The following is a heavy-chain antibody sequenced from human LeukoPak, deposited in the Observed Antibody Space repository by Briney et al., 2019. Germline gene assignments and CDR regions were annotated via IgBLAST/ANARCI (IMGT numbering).Heavy chain of an antibody. J-gene: IGHJ4*02. CDR2: IDYSENT. CDR3: ARDPYGGYYFDS. D-gene: IGHD4-23*01. V-gene: IGHV4-59*01. CDR1: GGSISSNY. Sequence: PSETLSLTCTVSGGSISSNYWSWIRQPPGKGLEWIGYIDYSENTDYNPSLKSRVTMSIDTSKNQFSLNLTSVTAADAAVYFCARDPYGGYYFDSWGQGTLVTVSS.